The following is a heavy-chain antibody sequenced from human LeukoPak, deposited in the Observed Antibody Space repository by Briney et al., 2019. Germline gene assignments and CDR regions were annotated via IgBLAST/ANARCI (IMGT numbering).Heavy chain of an antibody. J-gene: IGHJ3*02. CDR1: GYTFTGYY. Sequence: ASVKVSCKASGYTFTGYYMHWVRQASGQGLEWMGWINPNSGGTNYAQKFQGRVTMTRDTSISTAYMELSRLRSDDTAVYYCAREHCSSTSCYLHDAFDIWGQGTMVTVSS. CDR3: AREHCSSTSCYLHDAFDI. V-gene: IGHV1-2*02. CDR2: INPNSGGT. D-gene: IGHD2-2*01.